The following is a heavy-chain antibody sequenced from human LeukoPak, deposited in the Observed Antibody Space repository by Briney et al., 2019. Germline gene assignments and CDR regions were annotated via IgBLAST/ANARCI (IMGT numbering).Heavy chain of an antibody. CDR2: INHSGST. CDR1: GGSFSGYY. J-gene: IGHJ6*02. Sequence: SETLSLTCAVYGGSFSGYYWSWIRQPPGKGLEWIGEINHSGSTNYNPSLKSRVTISVDTSKNQFSLKLSSVTAADTAVYYCARDEVNTIFSVIYYYGMDVWGQGTTVTVSS. D-gene: IGHD3-3*01. V-gene: IGHV4-34*01. CDR3: ARDEVNTIFSVIYYYGMDV.